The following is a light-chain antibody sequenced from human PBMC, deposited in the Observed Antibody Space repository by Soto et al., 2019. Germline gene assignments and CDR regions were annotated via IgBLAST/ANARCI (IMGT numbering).Light chain of an antibody. Sequence: QSALTQPPSASGSPGQSVTISCTGTSSDVGGYNYVSWYQQHPGKVPKLMIYEVNKRPSGVPDRFSGSKSGNTASLTVSGLQAEDEADYDCNSYAGGNNVFGTGTKVTVL. CDR2: EVN. CDR1: SSDVGGYNY. J-gene: IGLJ1*01. V-gene: IGLV2-8*01. CDR3: NSYAGGNNV.